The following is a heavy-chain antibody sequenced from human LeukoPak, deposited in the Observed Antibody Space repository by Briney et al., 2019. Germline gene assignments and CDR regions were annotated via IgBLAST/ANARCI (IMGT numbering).Heavy chain of an antibody. J-gene: IGHJ4*02. Sequence: GGSLRLSCAASGFTFRSYAMSWVPQAPGKGGGGCSAISGSGGGTYYADSVKGRFTISRDNSKNTLYLQMNSLRAEDTPVYYCAKTLQWLVGGYYFDYWGQGTLVTVSS. V-gene: IGHV3-23*01. D-gene: IGHD6-19*01. CDR3: AKTLQWLVGGYYFDY. CDR1: GFTFRSYA. CDR2: ISGSGGGT.